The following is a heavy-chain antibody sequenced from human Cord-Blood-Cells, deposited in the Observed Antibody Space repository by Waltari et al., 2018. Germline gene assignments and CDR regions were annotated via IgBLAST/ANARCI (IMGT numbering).Heavy chain of an antibody. CDR2: ISGSGGST. CDR3: AKDKNRDY. CDR1: GLTFSSYA. Sequence: EVQLLESGGGLVQPGGSLRLSCEASGLTFSSYAMSWVRTGPGNGVVWVSDISGSGGSTYYADSVKCRFTISRDNSKNTLYLQMNSLRAEDTAVYYCAKDKNRDYWGQGTLVTVSS. V-gene: IGHV3-23*01. J-gene: IGHJ4*02.